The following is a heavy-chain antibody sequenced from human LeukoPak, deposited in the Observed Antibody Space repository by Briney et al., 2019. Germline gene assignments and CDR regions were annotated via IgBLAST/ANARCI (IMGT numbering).Heavy chain of an antibody. D-gene: IGHD3-9*01. V-gene: IGHV3-30*04. J-gene: IGHJ4*02. Sequence: GGSLRLSCAASGFTFSSYAIHWVRQAPGKGLEWVAVISYDGSNKYYADSVKGRFTISRDNSKNTLYLQMNSLRAEDTAVYYCANYYDILTGYYNPIDYWGQGTLVTVSS. CDR1: GFTFSSYA. CDR3: ANYYDILTGYYNPIDY. CDR2: ISYDGSNK.